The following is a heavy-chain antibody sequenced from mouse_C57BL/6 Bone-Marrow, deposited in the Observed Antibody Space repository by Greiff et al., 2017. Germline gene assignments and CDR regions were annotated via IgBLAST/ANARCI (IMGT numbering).Heavy chain of an antibody. CDR1: GFTITDDY. Sequence: EVQLQQPGAELVRPGASVKLSCKASGFTITDDYMHWVKQRPEQGLEWIGWIDPENGDTDYATKFQGKATITADTSSNTAYLQLSSLTSEDTAVYYCANYYGSRYYFDYWGKGTTITVSS. CDR3: ANYYGSRYYFDY. V-gene: IGHV14-4*01. D-gene: IGHD1-1*01. CDR2: IDPENGDT. J-gene: IGHJ2*01.